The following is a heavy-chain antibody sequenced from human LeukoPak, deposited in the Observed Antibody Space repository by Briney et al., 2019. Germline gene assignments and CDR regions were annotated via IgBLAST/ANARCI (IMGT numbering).Heavy chain of an antibody. CDR2: INSDGSTT. D-gene: IGHD6-19*01. CDR1: VFTFSSYW. J-gene: IGHJ4*02. V-gene: IGHV3-74*01. CDR3: ARSRWLDAFDY. Sequence: PGGSLRLSCAASVFTFSSYWMHWVRQAPGKGLVWVSRINSDGSTTNYADSVKGRFTISRDNAKNTLYLQMNSLRADDTAVYYCARSRWLDAFDYWGQGTMVTVSS.